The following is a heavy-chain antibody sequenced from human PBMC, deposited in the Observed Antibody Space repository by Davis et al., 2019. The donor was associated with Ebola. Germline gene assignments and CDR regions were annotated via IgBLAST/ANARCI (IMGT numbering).Heavy chain of an antibody. Sequence: ASVKVSCKASGYTFTSYAMHWVRQAPGQRLEWMGWINAGNGNTKYSQKFQGRVTITRDTSARIAYMELSSLRSEDTAVYYCASDCCGRVFDYWGQGTLVTVSS. J-gene: IGHJ4*01. CDR2: INAGNGNT. V-gene: IGHV1-3*01. CDR1: GYTFTSYA. CDR3: ASDCCGRVFDY. D-gene: IGHD2-15*01.